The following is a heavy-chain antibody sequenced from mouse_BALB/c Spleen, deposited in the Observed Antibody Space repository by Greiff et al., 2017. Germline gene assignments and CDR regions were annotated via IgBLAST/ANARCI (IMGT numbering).Heavy chain of an antibody. CDR3: ARERDGYYPFAY. J-gene: IGHJ3*01. CDR1: GFAFSSYD. D-gene: IGHD2-3*01. Sequence: EVKLMESGGGLVKPGGSLKLSCAASGFAFSSYDMSWVRQTPEKRLEWVAYISSGGGSTYYPDTVKGRFTISRDNAKNTLYLQMSSLKSEDTAMYYCARERDGYYPFAYWGQGTLVTVSA. V-gene: IGHV5-12-1*01. CDR2: ISSGGGST.